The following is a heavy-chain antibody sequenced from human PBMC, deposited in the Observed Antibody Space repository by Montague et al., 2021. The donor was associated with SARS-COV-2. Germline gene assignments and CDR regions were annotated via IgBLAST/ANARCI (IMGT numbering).Heavy chain of an antibody. Sequence: SLRLSCAASGFTFDDYCMSWVRQGPGKGLEWVSGITRNGNSTDFADSVKGRFTISRDNAKNSLYLQMNSLRAEDTALYYCVRGFRNGPFDVWGQGTLVSVSS. V-gene: IGHV3-20*04. CDR2: ITRNGNST. CDR1: GFTFDDYC. CDR3: VRGFRNGPFDV. D-gene: IGHD1-14*01. J-gene: IGHJ4*02.